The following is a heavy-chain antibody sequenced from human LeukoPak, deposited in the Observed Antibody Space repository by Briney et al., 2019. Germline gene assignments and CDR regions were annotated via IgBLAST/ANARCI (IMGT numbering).Heavy chain of an antibody. J-gene: IGHJ4*02. V-gene: IGHV3-43*01. Sequence: PGGSLRLSCAASGFTFDDYTMHWVRQAPGKGLEWVSLISWDGGSTYYADSVKGRFTISRDNSKNSLYLQMNSLRTEDTALYYCAKGRTRGANRHSFFDYWGQGTLVTVSS. D-gene: IGHD1-14*01. CDR3: AKGRTRGANRHSFFDY. CDR2: ISWDGGST. CDR1: GFTFDDYT.